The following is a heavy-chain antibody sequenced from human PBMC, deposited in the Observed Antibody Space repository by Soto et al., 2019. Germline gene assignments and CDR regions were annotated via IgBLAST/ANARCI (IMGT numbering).Heavy chain of an antibody. V-gene: IGHV3-7*05. J-gene: IGHJ4*02. CDR1: GFTFSNYW. CDR2: IKQDGSQK. Sequence: GGSLRLSCAASGFTFSNYWMSWVRQAPGKGLEWVANIKQDGSQKSYVDSVKGRFTVSRDNAKNSLYLQMNGLRAEDTAVYFCARARPEIAGDVLDHWGQGSLVTVSS. D-gene: IGHD2-21*01. CDR3: ARARPEIAGDVLDH.